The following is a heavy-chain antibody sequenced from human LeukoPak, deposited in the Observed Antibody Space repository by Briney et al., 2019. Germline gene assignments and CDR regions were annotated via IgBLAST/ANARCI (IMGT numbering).Heavy chain of an antibody. V-gene: IGHV4-59*01. CDR3: ASLKCDFWSGKPHRWFDP. J-gene: IGHJ5*02. CDR1: GGSISSYY. D-gene: IGHD3-3*01. CDR2: IYYSGST. Sequence: SETLSLTCTVSGGSISSYYWSWIRQPPGKGLEWIGYIYYSGSTNYNPSLKSRVTISVDTSKNQFSLKLSSVTAADTAVYYCASLKCDFWSGKPHRWFDPWGQGTLVTVSS.